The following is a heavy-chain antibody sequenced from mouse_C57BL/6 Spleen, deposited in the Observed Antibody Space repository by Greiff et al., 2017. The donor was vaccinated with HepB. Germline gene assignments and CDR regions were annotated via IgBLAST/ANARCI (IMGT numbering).Heavy chain of an antibody. CDR3: ARAQAAWFAY. V-gene: IGHV1-59*01. Sequence: QVQLQQPGAELVRPGTSVKLSCKASGYTFTSYWMHWVKQRPGQGLEWIGVIDPSDSYTNYNQKFKGKATLTVDTSSSTAYMQLSSLTSEDSAVYYCARAQAAWFAYWGQGTLVTVS. D-gene: IGHD3-2*02. J-gene: IGHJ3*01. CDR2: IDPSDSYT. CDR1: GYTFTSYW.